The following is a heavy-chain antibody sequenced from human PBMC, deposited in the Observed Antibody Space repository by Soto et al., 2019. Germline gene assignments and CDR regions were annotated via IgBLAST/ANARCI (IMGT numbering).Heavy chain of an antibody. D-gene: IGHD3-9*01. CDR2: IDYSGTT. J-gene: IGHJ4*02. Sequence: PSETLSLTCNVSGGSVSSGSYYWSWIRQPPGKGLEWIGFIDYSGTTNYNPSLKSRVTISVDTSKNQFSLKLTSVTAADTAVYYCARLEGLATISYYFDFWGQGAQVTVSS. V-gene: IGHV4-61*01. CDR3: ARLEGLATISYYFDF. CDR1: GGSVSSGSYY.